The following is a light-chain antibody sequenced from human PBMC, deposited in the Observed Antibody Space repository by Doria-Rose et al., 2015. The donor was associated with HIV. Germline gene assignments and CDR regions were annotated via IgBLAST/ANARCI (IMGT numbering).Light chain of an antibody. CDR3: HQYGTSWT. V-gene: IGKV3-20*01. J-gene: IGKJ1*01. CDR1: QSFSSTY. Sequence: DIVMTQSSGTLSLSPGERATLSCRASQSFSSTYLAWYQQKPGQAPSLLIYDGSTRATGIPDRFSASGSGTDFTLTINRLEPEDFALYYCHQYGTSWTFGQGTKAEI. CDR2: DGS.